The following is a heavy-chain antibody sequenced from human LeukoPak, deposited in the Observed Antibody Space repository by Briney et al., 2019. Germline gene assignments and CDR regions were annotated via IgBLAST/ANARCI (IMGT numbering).Heavy chain of an antibody. V-gene: IGHV3-13*01. CDR2: IDIAGDT. D-gene: IGHD4-17*01. J-gene: IGHJ2*01. Sequence: HPGGSLRLSCAAPGFTLSNYDTHWVRQATGEGLEWVPGIDIAGDTYYPGSVRGRFTISRENAENSLYLQMNSLRAGDTGVYYCARTTVTSGPYWYFDLWGRGTLVTVS. CDR3: ARTTVTSGPYWYFDL. CDR1: GFTLSNYD.